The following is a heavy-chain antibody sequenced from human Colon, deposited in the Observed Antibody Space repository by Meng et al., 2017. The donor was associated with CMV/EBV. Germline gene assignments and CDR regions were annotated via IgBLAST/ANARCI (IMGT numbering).Heavy chain of an antibody. D-gene: IGHD3-16*01. CDR3: ARDYGY. CDR1: GFPVSANY. J-gene: IGHJ4*02. CDR2: ISSSSSYI. Sequence: GESLKISCAVSGFPVSANYMAWVRQAPGKGLEWVSSISSSSSYIYYADSVKGRFTISRDNAKNSLYLQMNSLRAEDTAVYYCARDYGYWGQGTLVTVSS. V-gene: IGHV3-21*01.